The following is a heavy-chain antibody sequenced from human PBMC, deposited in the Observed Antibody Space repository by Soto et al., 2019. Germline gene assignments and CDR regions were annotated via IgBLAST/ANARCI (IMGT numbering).Heavy chain of an antibody. J-gene: IGHJ4*02. CDR3: ARAGHYYDSSGYAD. D-gene: IGHD3-22*01. CDR2: ISAYNGNT. CDR1: GYSFATSG. Sequence: QVKLVQSGTEVKKPGASVKVSCKASGYSFATSGISWVRQAPGQGLEWMGWISAYNGNTNYEQKLQDRVTMTTDTSTSTAYLELRSLRSDDTAVYYCARAGHYYDSSGYADWGQGTLVTASS. V-gene: IGHV1-18*01.